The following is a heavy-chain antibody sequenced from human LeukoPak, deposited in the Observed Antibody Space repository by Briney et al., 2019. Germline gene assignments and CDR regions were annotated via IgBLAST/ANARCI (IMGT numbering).Heavy chain of an antibody. Sequence: GGSLRLSCAASGFIFSTYWMSWVRQAPGKGLVWVANIKQDGSEKYYVDSVKGRFTISRDNAKNSLYLQMNSLRADDTAVYYCARDDYNSGWDWGQGTLVTVSS. D-gene: IGHD6-19*01. CDR3: ARDDYNSGWD. CDR1: GFIFSTYW. V-gene: IGHV3-7*03. J-gene: IGHJ4*02. CDR2: IKQDGSEK.